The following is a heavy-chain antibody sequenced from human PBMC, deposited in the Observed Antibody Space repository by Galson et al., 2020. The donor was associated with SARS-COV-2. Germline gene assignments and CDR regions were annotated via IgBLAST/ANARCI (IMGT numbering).Heavy chain of an antibody. V-gene: IGHV4-31*11. CDR1: DTSITSSGYS. D-gene: IGHD4-4*01. CDR2: IYHRGST. Sequence: SETLSLTCAVPDTSITSSGYSWTWIRQQPGKGLEWIGNIYHRGSTYYNPSLNSRVTISRDTSQNQFSLKLTSVTATDTAVYYCAMDGKVTVTYSCAHCTDVGGDGTTVGVSA. J-gene: IGHJ6*04. CDR3: AMDGKVTVTYSCAHCTDV.